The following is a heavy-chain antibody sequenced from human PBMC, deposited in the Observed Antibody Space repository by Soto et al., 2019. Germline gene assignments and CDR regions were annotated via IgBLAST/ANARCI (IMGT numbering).Heavy chain of an antibody. J-gene: IGHJ4*02. Sequence: QVHLVQSGAEVKKPGASVKVSCKGSGYAFTTYGITWVRQAPGQGLEWMGWISAHNGNTNYAQKLQGRVTVTRDTSTSTAYMGLRSLRSDDTAVYYCARGRDGDDWGQGALVTVSS. V-gene: IGHV1-18*01. CDR2: ISAHNGNT. CDR1: GYAFTTYG. CDR3: ARGRDGDD.